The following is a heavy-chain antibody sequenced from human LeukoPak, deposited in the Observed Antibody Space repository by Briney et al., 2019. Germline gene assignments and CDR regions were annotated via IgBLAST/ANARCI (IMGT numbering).Heavy chain of an antibody. V-gene: IGHV3-23*01. D-gene: IGHD1-14*01. Sequence: GGTLRLSCGASGFTFSTYGMNWVRQAPGKGLEWVSAISGSGGSTHYADSVKGRFTISRDNSKNTLFLQMNSLGTDDTAIYFCARVQGGGFRTADYWGQGTLVTVSS. J-gene: IGHJ4*02. CDR2: ISGSGGST. CDR1: GFTFSTYG. CDR3: ARVQGGGFRTADY.